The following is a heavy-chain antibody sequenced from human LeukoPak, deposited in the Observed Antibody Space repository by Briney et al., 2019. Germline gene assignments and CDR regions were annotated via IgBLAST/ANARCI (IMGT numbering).Heavy chain of an antibody. CDR3: AREGGYISGYIFDS. CDR2: TYYSGNN. J-gene: IGHJ4*01. Sequence: SETLSLTCTVSNFSVRSTFFWAWLRQPPGKGLEWIGHTYYSGNNYYNPSHKSRVTISVDTSKNQFSLNLNSVTAADTAVYFCAREGGYISGYIFDSWGHGILVSVSS. D-gene: IGHD5-18*01. V-gene: IGHV4-38-2*02. CDR1: NFSVRSTFF.